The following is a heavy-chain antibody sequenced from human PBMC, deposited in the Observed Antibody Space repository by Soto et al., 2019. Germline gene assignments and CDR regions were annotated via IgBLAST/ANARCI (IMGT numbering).Heavy chain of an antibody. D-gene: IGHD6-6*01. CDR1: GGSFSAYY. Sequence: QVLLQQWGAGLLKPSETLSLTCAVYGGSFSAYYWSWIRQPPGKGLEWIGEINHSGSTNYNPSLKSRVTISVDTSKNQFSLKLSSVTAADTAVYYCARTSRFEYWGQGTLVKVSS. J-gene: IGHJ4*02. CDR2: INHSGST. V-gene: IGHV4-34*01. CDR3: ARTSRFEY.